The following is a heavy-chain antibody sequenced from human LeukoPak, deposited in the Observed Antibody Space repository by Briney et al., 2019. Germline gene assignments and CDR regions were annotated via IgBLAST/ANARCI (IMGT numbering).Heavy chain of an antibody. J-gene: IGHJ4*02. CDR2: IYSGGST. CDR1: GFTFSSAW. V-gene: IGHV3-53*01. Sequence: TGGSLRLSCAASGFTFSSAWMSWVRQAPGKGLEWVSLIYSGGSTYYADSVKGRFTISRDNSRNTLYLQMNSLRPEDTAVYYCARAQGDYYDSSGYYPDYWGQGTLVTVSS. CDR3: ARAQGDYYDSSGYYPDY. D-gene: IGHD3-22*01.